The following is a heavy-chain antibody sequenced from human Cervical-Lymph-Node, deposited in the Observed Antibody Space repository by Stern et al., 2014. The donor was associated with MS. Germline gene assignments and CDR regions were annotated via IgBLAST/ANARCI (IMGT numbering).Heavy chain of an antibody. V-gene: IGHV5-51*01. D-gene: IGHD4-23*01. Sequence: VQLVQSGAEVKKPGESLKISCKASGYMFASHWIGWVRQMPGKGLEWIGIIVPGDSNTTYSPYSQGPGTITVDKSTRTAYLPRSSLKASDTAMYYCARVNGGNSDWFDPWGQGTLVTVSS. CDR2: IVPGDSNT. J-gene: IGHJ5*02. CDR3: ARVNGGNSDWFDP. CDR1: GYMFASHW.